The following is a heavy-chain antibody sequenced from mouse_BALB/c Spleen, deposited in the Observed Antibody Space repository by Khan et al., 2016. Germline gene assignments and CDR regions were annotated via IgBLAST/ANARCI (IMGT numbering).Heavy chain of an antibody. CDR3: ARSPYDYDVGFAY. CDR2: IDPANGNT. Sequence: VQLQQSGAELVKPGASVKLSYTASGFNIKDTYMHWVKQRPEQGLEWIGRIDPANGNTKYDPKFQGKATITADTSSNTAYLQLSSLTSEDTAVYYCARSPYDYDVGFAYWGQGTLVTVSA. CDR1: GFNIKDTY. D-gene: IGHD2-4*01. V-gene: IGHV14-3*02. J-gene: IGHJ3*01.